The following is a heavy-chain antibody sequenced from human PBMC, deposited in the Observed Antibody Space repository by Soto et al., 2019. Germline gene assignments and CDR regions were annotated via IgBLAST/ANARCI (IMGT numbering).Heavy chain of an antibody. CDR2: ISRSGTT. CDR3: ATSLWFGTQVEL. J-gene: IGHJ5*02. V-gene: IGHV4-34*01. CDR1: GGYFNDNY. Sequence: QVQLQQWGAGLLKPSETLSLSCAVYGGYFNDNYYTWFRQPPGKGLEWIGEISRSGTTKYIPSLKRRSSISFDTSKNQVSLKLTSVTAADTAVYYCATSLWFGTQVELWGQGALVTVSS. D-gene: IGHD3-10*01.